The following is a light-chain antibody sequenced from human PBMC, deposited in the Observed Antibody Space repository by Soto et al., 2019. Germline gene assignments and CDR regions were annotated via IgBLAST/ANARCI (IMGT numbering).Light chain of an antibody. CDR2: AAS. CDR3: QKYNSAPWT. Sequence: DIKMTQSPSSLSASVGDRVTITCRASQGISNYLAWYQQKPGKVPKLMIYAASTLQSGVPSRFSGSGSGTDFALTISSLQPEDVATYYCQKYNSAPWTFGQGTKVEIK. V-gene: IGKV1-27*01. J-gene: IGKJ1*01. CDR1: QGISNY.